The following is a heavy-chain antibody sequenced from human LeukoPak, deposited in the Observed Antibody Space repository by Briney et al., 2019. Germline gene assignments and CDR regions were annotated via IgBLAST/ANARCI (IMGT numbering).Heavy chain of an antibody. V-gene: IGHV3-15*01. Sequence: GGSLRLSCAASGFTFSNAWMSSVRQAPGKGLEWVGRIKSKTDGGTTDYAAPVKGRFTISRDDSKNTLYLQMNSLKTEDTAVYYCTTDNTRDFWSGFVMDVWGKGTTVTVSS. J-gene: IGHJ6*03. CDR3: TTDNTRDFWSGFVMDV. CDR1: GFTFSNAW. D-gene: IGHD3-3*01. CDR2: IKSKTDGGTT.